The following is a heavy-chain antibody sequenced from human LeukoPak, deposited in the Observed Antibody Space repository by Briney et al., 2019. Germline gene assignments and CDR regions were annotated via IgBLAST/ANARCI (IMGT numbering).Heavy chain of an antibody. CDR1: GYSFTSYW. D-gene: IGHD3-22*01. CDR2: IYPVDSDT. J-gene: IGHJ3*02. V-gene: IGHV5-51*01. Sequence: GESLKISWKGSGYSFTSYWIAWVPQMPGKGLEWMGIIYPVDSDTRYSPSFQGQVTLSADKSISTADLQWSSLKASDTAMYYCASHNRPVYSGYDAFDIWGQGTMVTVSS. CDR3: ASHNRPVYSGYDAFDI.